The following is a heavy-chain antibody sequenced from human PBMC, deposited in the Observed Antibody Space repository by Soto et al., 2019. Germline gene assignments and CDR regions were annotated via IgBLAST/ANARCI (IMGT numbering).Heavy chain of an antibody. CDR2: IIPIFGTA. V-gene: IGHV1-69*13. D-gene: IGHD5-12*01. Sequence: ASVKVSCKASGGTFSSYAISWVRQAPGQGLEWMGGIIPIFGTANYAQKFQGRVTITADESTSTAYMELSSLRSEDTAVYYCASRYSGYDSHFDYWGQGTLVTVSS. CDR3: ASRYSGYDSHFDY. J-gene: IGHJ4*02. CDR1: GGTFSSYA.